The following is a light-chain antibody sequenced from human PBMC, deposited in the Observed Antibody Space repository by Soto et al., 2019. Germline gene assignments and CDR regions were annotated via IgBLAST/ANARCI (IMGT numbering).Light chain of an antibody. CDR3: QQYGSSLWT. V-gene: IGKV3-20*01. CDR1: QSVSSSY. CDR2: GAS. J-gene: IGKJ1*01. Sequence: DIVMTQSPATLPVSPGERATLSCRASQSVSSSYLAWYQQKPGQAPRLLIYGASSRATGIPDRFSGSGSGTDFTLTISRLEPEDFAVYYCQQYGSSLWTFGQGTKVDI.